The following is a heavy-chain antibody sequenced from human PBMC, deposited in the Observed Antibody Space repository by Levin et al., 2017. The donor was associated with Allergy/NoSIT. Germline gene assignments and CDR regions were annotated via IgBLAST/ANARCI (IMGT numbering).Heavy chain of an antibody. V-gene: IGHV3-33*01. CDR2: IWSNGFNK. J-gene: IGHJ4*02. Sequence: QAGGSLRLSCAASGLSFSTYGMQWVRQAPGKGLEWVAGIWSNGFNKDYSDSVKGRFTISRDISKNMLYLQMNGLRADDTAVYYCARDEYGDRSGWSEYWGQGTLVTVSS. CDR3: ARDEYGDRSGWSEY. CDR1: GLSFSTYG. D-gene: IGHD6-19*01.